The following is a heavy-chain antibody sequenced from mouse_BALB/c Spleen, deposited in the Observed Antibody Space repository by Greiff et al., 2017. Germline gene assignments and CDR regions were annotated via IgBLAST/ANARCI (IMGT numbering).Heavy chain of an antibody. CDR1: GFTFSSYG. CDR2: INSNGGST. Sequence: EVKLVESGGGLVQPGGSLKLSCAASGFTFSSYGMSWVRQTPDKRLELVATINSNGGSTYYPDSVKGRFTISRDNAKNTLYLQMSSLKSEDTAMYYCARDEGVRPFAYWGQGTLVTVSA. CDR3: ARDEGVRPFAY. J-gene: IGHJ3*01. D-gene: IGHD1-2*01. V-gene: IGHV5-6-3*01.